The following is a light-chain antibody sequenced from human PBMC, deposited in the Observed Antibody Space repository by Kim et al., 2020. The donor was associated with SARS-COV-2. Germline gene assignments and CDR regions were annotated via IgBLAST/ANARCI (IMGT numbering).Light chain of an antibody. CDR1: TSNLGRNY. CDR2: SNN. V-gene: IGLV1-47*02. CDR3: AVWDDSLNGWV. J-gene: IGLJ3*02. Sequence: GRRVTISCSRRTSNLGRNYVYWHQQLPGTAPKLLIFSNNQRPSGVPDRFSGSKSGTSASLAISGLRSADEADYYCAVWDDSLNGWVFGGGTQLTVL.